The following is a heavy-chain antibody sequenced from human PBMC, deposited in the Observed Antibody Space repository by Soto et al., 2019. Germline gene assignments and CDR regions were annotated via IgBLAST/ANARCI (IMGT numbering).Heavy chain of an antibody. J-gene: IGHJ6*02. V-gene: IGHV3-74*01. CDR2: INSDGSDT. Sequence: EVQLEESGGGLVQPGGSLRVSCAASGFTFSRFWMHWVRQAPGMGLVWVSRINSDGSDTNYADSVKGRFTISRDNAKKTLYLQMNSLRAEDTAVYYCARAGGSSSAGTCTHRYFYGMDVWGHGITVTGSS. D-gene: IGHD2-15*01. CDR3: ARAGGSSSAGTCTHRYFYGMDV. CDR1: GFTFSRFW.